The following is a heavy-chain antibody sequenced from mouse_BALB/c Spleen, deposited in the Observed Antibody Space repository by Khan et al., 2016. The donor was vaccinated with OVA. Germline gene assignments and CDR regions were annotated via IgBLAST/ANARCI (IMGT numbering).Heavy chain of an antibody. D-gene: IGHD2-4*01. CDR3: ARNTQRITTVMDY. J-gene: IGHJ4*01. CDR2: IWSDGKT. V-gene: IGHV2-6*02. Sequence: VQRVESGPGLVAPSQSLSITCTVSGFSLTSYGVHWVRQPPGKGLEWLVVIWSDGKTTYNSTLKSRLSISKDNSKSQVFLKMNSLQTDDTAMYYCARNTQRITTVMDYWGQGTSVTVSS. CDR1: GFSLTSYG.